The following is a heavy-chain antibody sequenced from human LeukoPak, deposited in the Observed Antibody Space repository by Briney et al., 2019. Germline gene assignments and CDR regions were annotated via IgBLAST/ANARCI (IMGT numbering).Heavy chain of an antibody. CDR1: GGSFSGYY. V-gene: IGHV4-34*01. J-gene: IGHJ4*02. Sequence: SETLSLTCAVYGGSFSGYYWSWIRQPPGKGLEWIGEINHSGSTNYNPSLKSRVTISVDTSKNQFSLKLSSVTAADTAVYYCARGPRITMVRGVRIDSFDYWGQGTLVTVSS. CDR3: ARGPRITMVRGVRIDSFDY. CDR2: INHSGST. D-gene: IGHD3-10*01.